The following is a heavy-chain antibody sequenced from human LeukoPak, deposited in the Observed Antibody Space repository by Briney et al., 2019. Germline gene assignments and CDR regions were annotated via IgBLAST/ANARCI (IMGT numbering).Heavy chain of an antibody. CDR3: AKYLVEGVAYFDY. Sequence: GGSLRLSCAVSGFTFSILAMNWVRQAPGKGLEWVSTISGDGSSTYYADFVKGRFTISRDNSKNTLYLQMNSLRAEDTAVYYCAKYLVEGVAYFDYWGQGTLVTVSS. D-gene: IGHD2-15*01. V-gene: IGHV3-23*01. CDR2: ISGDGSST. CDR1: GFTFSILA. J-gene: IGHJ4*02.